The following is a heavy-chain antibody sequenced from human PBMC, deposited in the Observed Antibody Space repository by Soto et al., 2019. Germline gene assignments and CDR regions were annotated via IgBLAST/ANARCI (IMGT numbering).Heavy chain of an antibody. J-gene: IGHJ4*02. D-gene: IGHD1-26*01. CDR1: GGTFSSYA. CDR3: ARDRTPPSYAYFDY. CDR2: IIPIFGTA. V-gene: IGHV1-69*13. Sequence: GASVKVSCKASGGTFSSYAISWVRQAPGQGLEWMGGIIPIFGTANYAQKFQGRVTITADESTSTAYMELSSLRSEDTAVYYCARDRTPPSYAYFDYGGQGTLHTFSS.